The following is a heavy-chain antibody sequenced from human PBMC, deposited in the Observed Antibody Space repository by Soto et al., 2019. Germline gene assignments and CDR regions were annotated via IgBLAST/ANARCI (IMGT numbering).Heavy chain of an antibody. CDR3: ARAGEYCSSGSCYPNGFDV. D-gene: IGHD2-15*01. Sequence: GGSLRLSCAASGFTVNNNYMTWVRQAPGKGLEWVSTVYSGGATYYADSVKGRFTLSRDNFKNSLYLQLNSLRAEDTALYYCARAGEYCSSGSCYPNGFDVWGQGTMVTVSS. V-gene: IGHV3-66*01. CDR1: GFTVNNNY. CDR2: VYSGGAT. J-gene: IGHJ3*01.